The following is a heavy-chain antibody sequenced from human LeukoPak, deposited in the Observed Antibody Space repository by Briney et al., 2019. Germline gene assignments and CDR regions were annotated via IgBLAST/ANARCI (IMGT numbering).Heavy chain of an antibody. CDR3: RSRDSRAYFDFDY. CDR1: GFTFDDYA. Sequence: PGGSLRLSCAASGFTFDDYAMHWVRQAPGKGLEWVSLISWDGGSTYYADSVKGRFTISRDDSKNTLYLQMNSLKIEDTAVYYCRSRDSRAYFDFDYWGQGTLVTVSS. V-gene: IGHV3-43D*03. CDR2: ISWDGGST. D-gene: IGHD3-22*01. J-gene: IGHJ4*02.